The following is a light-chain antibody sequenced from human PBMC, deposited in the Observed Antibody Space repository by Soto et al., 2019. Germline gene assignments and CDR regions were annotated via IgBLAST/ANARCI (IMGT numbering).Light chain of an antibody. CDR1: QSINTN. V-gene: IGKV3-15*01. CDR3: QQYHHWPPKVT. CDR2: GAS. J-gene: IGKJ3*01. Sequence: DIVMTQSPATLSVSPGERATLSCRASQSINTNLAWYQQKPGQAPWLLIYGASTRATVIPARFSGSGSGTEFTLTISGLQADDFAVYYCQQYHHWPPKVTFGPGTRVDI.